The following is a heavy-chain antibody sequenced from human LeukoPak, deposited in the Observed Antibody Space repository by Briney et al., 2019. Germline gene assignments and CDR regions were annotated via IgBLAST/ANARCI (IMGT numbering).Heavy chain of an antibody. Sequence: ASVKVSCKASGYTFTSYDINWVRQATGQGLEWMGWMNPNSGNTGYAQKFQGRVTMTRNTSISTAYMELSSLRSEDTTVYYCAREVYSGYGCFDYWGQGTLVTVSS. CDR1: GYTFTSYD. J-gene: IGHJ4*02. CDR3: AREVYSGYGCFDY. CDR2: MNPNSGNT. V-gene: IGHV1-8*01. D-gene: IGHD5-12*01.